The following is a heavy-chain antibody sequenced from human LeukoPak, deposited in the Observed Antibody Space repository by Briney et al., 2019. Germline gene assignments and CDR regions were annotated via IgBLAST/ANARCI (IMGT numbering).Heavy chain of an antibody. CDR2: ISYGGSNK. CDR3: AKKGRFAY. CDR1: GFTFSSYG. V-gene: IGHV3-30*18. J-gene: IGHJ4*02. Sequence: GGSLRLSCAASGFTFSSYGRHWVRQAPGKGLEWVAGISYGGSNKYYADSVKGRFTNSRDNSKTTLYLQINSLRAEDTAVYYCAKKGRFAYWGQGTLVTVSS.